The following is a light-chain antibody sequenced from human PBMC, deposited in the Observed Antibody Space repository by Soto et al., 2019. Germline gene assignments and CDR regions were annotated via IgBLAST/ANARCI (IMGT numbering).Light chain of an antibody. J-gene: IGLJ2*01. CDR3: VTWDSSLSGVL. CDR1: SSNVGYTY. Sequence: QSVLTQPPSVSAAPGQKVTISCSGSSSNVGYTYVSWYQQFPGTAPKLLIYENNKRPSGIPDRFSGSKSGTSATLGITGLQTGDEAEYYCVTWDSSLSGVLFGGGTKLTVL. CDR2: ENN. V-gene: IGLV1-51*02.